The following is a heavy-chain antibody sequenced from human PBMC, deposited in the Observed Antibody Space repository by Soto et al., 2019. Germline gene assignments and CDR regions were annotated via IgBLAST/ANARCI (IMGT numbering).Heavy chain of an antibody. Sequence: GESLKISCRGSGYSFTIYWIGRVRQMPGKGLEWMGIIYPGDSDTRYSPSFQGQVTISADKSISTAYLQWSSLKASDTAMYYCARPPTSSSNCPPVYWGQGTLVTVSS. CDR1: GYSFTIYW. J-gene: IGHJ4*02. D-gene: IGHD6-6*01. CDR3: ARPPTSSSNCPPVY. V-gene: IGHV5-51*01. CDR2: IYPGDSDT.